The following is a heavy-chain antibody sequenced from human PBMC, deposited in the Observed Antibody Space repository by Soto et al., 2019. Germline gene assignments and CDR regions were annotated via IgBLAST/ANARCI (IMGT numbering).Heavy chain of an antibody. CDR3: ARSVAVPGAHIDY. J-gene: IGHJ4*02. D-gene: IGHD6-19*01. CDR2: VYYTGST. CDR1: VGSIRGSY. Sequence: SLPCIVSVGSIRGSYWSWIRQSPGKGLEWLGYVYYTGSTNYSPSLRSRVSISVDTSKNEFSLRLSSVTAADTAVYFCARSVAVPGAHIDYWGQGTQVTVSS. V-gene: IGHV4-59*01.